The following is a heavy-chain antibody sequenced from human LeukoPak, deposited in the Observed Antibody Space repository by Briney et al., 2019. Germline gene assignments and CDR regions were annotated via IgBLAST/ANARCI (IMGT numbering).Heavy chain of an antibody. V-gene: IGHV4-59*08. CDR2: IYYSGST. D-gene: IGHD3-22*01. CDR1: GGSISSYY. CDR3: ARTNYYDSSGYGNYFDY. Sequence: SETLSLTCTVSGGSISSYYWSWIRQPPGKGLEWIGYIYYSGSTNYNPSLKSRVTISVDTSKNQFSLKLSSVTAADTAVYYCARTNYYDSSGYGNYFDYWGQGTLVTVSS. J-gene: IGHJ4*02.